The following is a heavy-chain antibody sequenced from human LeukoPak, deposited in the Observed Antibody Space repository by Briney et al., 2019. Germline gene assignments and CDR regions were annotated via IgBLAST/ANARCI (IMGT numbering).Heavy chain of an antibody. J-gene: IGHJ4*02. CDR2: IKQDGSEK. CDR1: GFTFSSYW. V-gene: IGHV3-7*01. Sequence: GVSLRLSCAASGFTFSSYWMSWVRQAPGKGLEWVANIKQDGSEKYYVDSVKGRFTISRDNAKNSLYLQMNSLRAEDTAVYYCARDIYGSGSYYNSPAVDYWGQGTLVTVSS. CDR3: ARDIYGSGSYYNSPAVDY. D-gene: IGHD3-10*01.